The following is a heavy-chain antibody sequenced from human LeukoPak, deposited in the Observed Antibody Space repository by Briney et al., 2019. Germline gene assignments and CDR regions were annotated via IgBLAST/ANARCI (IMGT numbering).Heavy chain of an antibody. CDR1: GYTFTSYD. J-gene: IGHJ6*03. V-gene: IGHV1-8*01. D-gene: IGHD3-3*02. CDR2: MNPNSGNT. CDR3: ARGGTHFWSGYYYYYYYYMDV. Sequence: ASVKVSCKASGYTFTSYDINWVRQATGQGLEWMGWMNPNSGNTGYAQKFQGRVTMTRNTSISTAYMELSSLRSDDTTVYYCARGGTHFWSGYYYYYYYYMDVWGKGTTVTVSS.